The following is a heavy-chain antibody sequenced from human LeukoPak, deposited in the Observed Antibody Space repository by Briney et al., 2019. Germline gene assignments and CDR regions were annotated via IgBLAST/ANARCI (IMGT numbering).Heavy chain of an antibody. Sequence: GGSLRLSCAASGFTFSSYAMSWVRQAPGKGLEWVSALSGSGGSTYYADSVKGRFTISRDNAKNSLYLQMNSLRAEDTAVYYCARLVEGYYYDSSGYYQTYYYYGMDVWGQGTTVTVSS. CDR2: LSGSGGST. D-gene: IGHD3-22*01. CDR1: GFTFSSYA. J-gene: IGHJ6*02. V-gene: IGHV3-23*01. CDR3: ARLVEGYYYDSSGYYQTYYYYGMDV.